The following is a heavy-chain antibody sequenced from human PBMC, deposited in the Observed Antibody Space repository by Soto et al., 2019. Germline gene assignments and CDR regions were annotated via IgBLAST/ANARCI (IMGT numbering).Heavy chain of an antibody. CDR2: ISYDGSNK. CDR3: ASQESGYCSGGSCYYY. CDR1: GFTCSSYA. Sequence: QVQLVESGGGVVQPARSLRLSCAASGFTCSSYAMHWVRQAPGKGLEWVAVISYDGSNKYYADSVKGRFTISRDNSKNTRYLQMNSLRAEDTAVYYCASQESGYCSGGSCYYYWGQGTLVTVSS. J-gene: IGHJ4*02. V-gene: IGHV3-30-3*01. D-gene: IGHD2-15*01.